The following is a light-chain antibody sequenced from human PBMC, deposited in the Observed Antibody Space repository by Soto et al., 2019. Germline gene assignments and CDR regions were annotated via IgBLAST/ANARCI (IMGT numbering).Light chain of an antibody. J-gene: IGLJ2*01. Sequence: QPVLTQLPSVSGAPGQRVTISCTGSSSNIGAGYDVHWYQQLPGTAPKLLIYGNSNRPSGVPDRFSGSKSGTSASLAITGRQAEDEADYYCQSYDSSLSGVVFGGGTKLTVL. CDR1: SSNIGAGYD. CDR2: GNS. V-gene: IGLV1-40*01. CDR3: QSYDSSLSGVV.